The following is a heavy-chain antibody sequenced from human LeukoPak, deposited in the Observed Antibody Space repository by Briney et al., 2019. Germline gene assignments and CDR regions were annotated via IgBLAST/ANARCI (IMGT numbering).Heavy chain of an antibody. CDR1: GFIFSSYA. V-gene: IGHV3-23*01. D-gene: IGHD3-9*01. CDR3: AKDYDILTGYYWGSDY. J-gene: IGHJ4*02. Sequence: GGSLRLSCAASGFIFSSYAMSWVRQAPGKGLEWASAISGSGGSTYYADSVKGRFTISRDNSKNTLYLQMNSLRAEDTAVYYCAKDYDILTGYYWGSDYWGQGTLVTVSS. CDR2: ISGSGGST.